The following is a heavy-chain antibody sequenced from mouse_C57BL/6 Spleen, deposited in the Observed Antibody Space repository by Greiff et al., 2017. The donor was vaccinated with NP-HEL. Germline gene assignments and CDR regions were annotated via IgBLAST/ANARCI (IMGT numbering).Heavy chain of an antibody. D-gene: IGHD2-2*01. Sequence: EVQLVESEGGLVQPGSSMKLSCTASGFTFSDYYMAWVRQVPEKGLEWVANINYDGSSTYYLDSLKSRFIISRDNAKNILYLQMSSLNSEDTATYYCAIHGYGFDYWGQGTTLTVSS. CDR3: AIHGYGFDY. V-gene: IGHV5-16*01. CDR2: INYDGSST. J-gene: IGHJ2*01. CDR1: GFTFSDYY.